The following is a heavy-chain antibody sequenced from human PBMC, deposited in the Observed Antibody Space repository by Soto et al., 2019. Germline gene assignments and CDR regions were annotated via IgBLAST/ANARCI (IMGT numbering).Heavy chain of an antibody. CDR1: GGSISSYY. D-gene: IGHD2-2*01. V-gene: IGHV4-59*01. CDR2: IYYSGST. Sequence: PSETLSLTCTVSGGSISSYYWSWIRQPPGKGLEWIGYIYYSGSTNYNPSLKSRVTISVDTSKNQFSPKLSSVTAADTAVYYCARETRYCISTSCYAGGYYYGMDVWGQGTTVTVSS. CDR3: ARETRYCISTSCYAGGYYYGMDV. J-gene: IGHJ6*02.